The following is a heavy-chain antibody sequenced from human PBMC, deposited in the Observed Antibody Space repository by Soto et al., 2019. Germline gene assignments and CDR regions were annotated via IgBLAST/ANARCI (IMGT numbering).Heavy chain of an antibody. V-gene: IGHV5-10-1*01. Sequence: PGESLKISCEGSGYTFTSYWITWVRQMPGKGLEWMGRIDPSDSYTNYSPSFQGHVTLSVDKSITAAYLQWSGLKASDTAIYYCARLREFFSDSTGHYYVDSWGQGTLVTVSS. CDR2: IDPSDSYT. CDR1: GYTFTSYW. D-gene: IGHD3-22*01. CDR3: ARLREFFSDSTGHYYVDS. J-gene: IGHJ4*02.